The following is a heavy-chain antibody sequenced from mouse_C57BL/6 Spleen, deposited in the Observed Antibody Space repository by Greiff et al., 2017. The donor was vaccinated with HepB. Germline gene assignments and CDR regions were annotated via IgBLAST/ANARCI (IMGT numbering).Heavy chain of an antibody. CDR1: GYAFSSYW. D-gene: IGHD4-1*01. CDR2: IYPGDGDT. Sequence: VKLMESGAELVKPGASVKISCKASGYAFSSYWMNWVKQRPGKGLEWIGQIYPGDGDTNYNGKFKGKATLTADKSSSTAYMQLSSLTSEDSAVYFCAREGAGTIDYWGQGTTLTVSS. V-gene: IGHV1-80*01. CDR3: AREGAGTIDY. J-gene: IGHJ2*01.